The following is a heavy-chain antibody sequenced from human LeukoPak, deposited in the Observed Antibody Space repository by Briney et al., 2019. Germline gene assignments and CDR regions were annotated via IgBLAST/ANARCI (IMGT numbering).Heavy chain of an antibody. V-gene: IGHV3-33*06. CDR2: IWSDGTNK. Sequence: GGSMRLSCAASGFTFSHFGFHWVRQAPGKGLEWVAVIWSDGTNKYYGDSVKGRFIIQRDDSQKTVYLQMSRLRAEDTAIYYCAKDAQRGFDYSNSLEYWGQGSLVTVSS. D-gene: IGHD4-11*01. CDR3: AKDAQRGFDYSNSLEY. CDR1: GFTFSHFG. J-gene: IGHJ4*02.